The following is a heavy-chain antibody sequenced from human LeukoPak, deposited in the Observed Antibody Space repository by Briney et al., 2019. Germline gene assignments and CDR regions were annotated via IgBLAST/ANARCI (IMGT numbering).Heavy chain of an antibody. D-gene: IGHD2/OR15-2a*01. Sequence: GGSLRLSCAASGFTFSNCWMHWVRQAPGKGLEWVSRIDSDGSTTKYADSVKGRFTISRDNAKNTVYLQMNSLRAEDTAVYYCARDTYYYNSSTFYHYYYGMDVWGQGTTVTVSS. CDR1: GFTFSNCW. V-gene: IGHV3-74*03. J-gene: IGHJ6*02. CDR3: ARDTYYYNSSTFYHYYYGMDV. CDR2: IDSDGSTT.